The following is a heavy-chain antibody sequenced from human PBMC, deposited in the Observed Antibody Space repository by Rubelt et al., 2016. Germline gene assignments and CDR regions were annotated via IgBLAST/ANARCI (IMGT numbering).Heavy chain of an antibody. CDR2: INHSGST. V-gene: IGHV4-34*01. J-gene: IGHJ4*02. D-gene: IGHD6-19*01. Sequence: QVQLQQWGAGLLKPSETLSLTCAVYGGSFSGYYWSWIRQPPGKGLEWIGEINHSGSTNYNPSLKSRVTISVDKSKNQFSLKLSSVTAADTAVYYCARERSSGWSYYFDYWGQGTLVTVSS. CDR3: ARERSSGWSYYFDY. CDR1: GGSFSGYY.